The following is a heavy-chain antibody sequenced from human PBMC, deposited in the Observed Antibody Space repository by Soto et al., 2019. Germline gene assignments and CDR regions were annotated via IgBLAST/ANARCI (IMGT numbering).Heavy chain of an antibody. Sequence: SETLSLTCTVSGGSIISSSYYWGWIRQPPGKGLEWIGSIYYSGSTYYNPSLKSRVTISVDTSKNQFSLKLSSVSAADTAVYYCARPIAAAGGNWFDPWGQGTLVTVSS. D-gene: IGHD6-13*01. CDR3: ARPIAAAGGNWFDP. V-gene: IGHV4-39*01. J-gene: IGHJ5*02. CDR1: GGSIISSSYY. CDR2: IYYSGST.